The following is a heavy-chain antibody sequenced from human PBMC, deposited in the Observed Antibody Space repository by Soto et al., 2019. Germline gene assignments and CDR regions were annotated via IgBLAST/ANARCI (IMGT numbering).Heavy chain of an antibody. CDR3: AKSHTTSSWSYFDY. Sequence: GGSLRLSCAASGFTFGDYAMQWVRQAPGKGLEWVSAISWNSGSIDYADSVKGRFTISRDNAKDSLYLQMNSLRAEDTALYYCAKSHTTSSWSYFDYWGQGTLVTVSS. D-gene: IGHD6-13*01. J-gene: IGHJ4*02. V-gene: IGHV3-9*01. CDR1: GFTFGDYA. CDR2: ISWNSGSI.